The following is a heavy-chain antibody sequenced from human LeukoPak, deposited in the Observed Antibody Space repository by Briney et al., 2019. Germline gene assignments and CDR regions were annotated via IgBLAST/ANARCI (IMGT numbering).Heavy chain of an antibody. J-gene: IGHJ6*02. V-gene: IGHV4-34*04. CDR2: INNSEST. CDR1: GVSFSGYY. D-gene: IGHD2-2*01. CDR3: AIAFRGPVSDTVVVPAATSDYYHYGMDV. Sequence: NPSETLSLTCAVYGVSFSGYYWSWLRQPPGKGLVWIGEINNSESTNDNPSLKSRATISVDTSKNQFPLKLSSVTAADTAVYYCAIAFRGPVSDTVVVPAATSDYYHYGMDVWGQGTTVTVSS.